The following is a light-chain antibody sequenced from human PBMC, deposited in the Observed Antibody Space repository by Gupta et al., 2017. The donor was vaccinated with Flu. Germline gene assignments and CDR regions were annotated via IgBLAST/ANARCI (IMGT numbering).Light chain of an antibody. CDR2: GNS. V-gene: IGLV1-40*01. CDR1: SSNIGAGYD. J-gene: IGLJ2*01. Sequence: SVTISCTGSSSNIGAGYDVHWYQQLPGPAPKLLIYGNSNRPSGVPDRFSGSKSGTSASLAITGLQAEEEADYYCQSYDSSMSVVFGGGTKLTVL. CDR3: QSYDSSMSVV.